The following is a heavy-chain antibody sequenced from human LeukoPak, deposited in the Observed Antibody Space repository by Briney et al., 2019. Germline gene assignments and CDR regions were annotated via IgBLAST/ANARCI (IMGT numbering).Heavy chain of an antibody. D-gene: IGHD2-21*02. CDR2: LYHSGST. CDR1: GGSFSGYY. CDR3: ARHALATVTDPSFDY. V-gene: IGHV4-34*01. Sequence: SETLSLTCAVYGGSFSGYYWSWIRQPPGKGLEWIGSLYHSGSTYYKPSLKSRATISVDKSKNQCSLKLRSVTAADTAVYYCARHALATVTDPSFDYWGQGTLVTVSS. J-gene: IGHJ4*02.